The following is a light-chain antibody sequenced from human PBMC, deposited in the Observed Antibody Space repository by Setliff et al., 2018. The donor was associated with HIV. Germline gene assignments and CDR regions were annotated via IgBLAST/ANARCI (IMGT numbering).Light chain of an antibody. CDR3: GSYTRTTSYV. CDR2: EVS. J-gene: IGLJ1*01. CDR1: SSDVGGYKF. Sequence: QSALAQPASVSGSPGQSSTISCTGTSSDVGGYKFVSWYQQHPGKAPKLMIYEVSNRSSGVSDRFSGSKSGSTASLTISGLQAEDEAGYYCGSYTRTTSYVVGSGTTATV. V-gene: IGLV2-14*01.